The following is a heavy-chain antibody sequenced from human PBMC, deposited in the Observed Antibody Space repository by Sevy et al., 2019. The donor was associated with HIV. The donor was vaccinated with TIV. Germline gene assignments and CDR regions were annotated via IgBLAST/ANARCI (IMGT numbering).Heavy chain of an antibody. Sequence: SETLSLTCTVSGGSVNSPNYYWTWIRQPPGKRLEWIGSIYYTGTTNFIPSLESRLTMSIDASKNQFSLNLNSVIAADTAMYYCVRETAVTTMRAYDIWGQGTMVTVSS. CDR3: VRETAVTTMRAYDI. CDR1: GGSVNSPNYY. J-gene: IGHJ3*02. CDR2: IYYTGTT. D-gene: IGHD4-17*01. V-gene: IGHV4-61*01.